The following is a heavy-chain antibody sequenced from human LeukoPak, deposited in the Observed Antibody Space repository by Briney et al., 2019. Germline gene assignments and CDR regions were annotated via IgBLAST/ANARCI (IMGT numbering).Heavy chain of an antibody. CDR2: ISSSSSFI. V-gene: IGHV3-21*01. J-gene: IGHJ3*02. CDR1: RFTFSSYS. Sequence: GGSLRLSCAASRFTFSSYSMNWVRQAPGKGLEWVSSISSSSSFIYYADSVKGRFTISRDNAKNSLYLQMNSLRAEDTAVYYCARYGRYRAFDIWGPGTVVTVSS. CDR3: ARYGRYRAFDI. D-gene: IGHD1-26*01.